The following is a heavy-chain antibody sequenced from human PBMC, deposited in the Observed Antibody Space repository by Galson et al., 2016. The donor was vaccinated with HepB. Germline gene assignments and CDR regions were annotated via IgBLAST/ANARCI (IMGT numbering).Heavy chain of an antibody. V-gene: IGHV3-23*01. D-gene: IGHD3-10*01. CDR3: ARDTYGSFDP. Sequence: SLRLSCAASGFPFNIYAMSWVRQAPGKGLEWVSAISGSGGATYYADPVRGRFTISRDNPMTTLYLQMDSLRADDTAIYYCARDTYGSFDPWGQGALVTVSS. CDR1: GFPFNIYA. CDR2: ISGSGGAT. J-gene: IGHJ5*02.